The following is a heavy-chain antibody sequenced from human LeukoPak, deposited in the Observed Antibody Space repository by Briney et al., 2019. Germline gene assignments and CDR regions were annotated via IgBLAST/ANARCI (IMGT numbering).Heavy chain of an antibody. CDR3: AKGRPNSNELWLYEAAAGYGSS. Sequence: PGGSLRLSCAASGFTFSSYGMHWVRQAPGKGLEWVAFIRYDGSNKYYADSVKGRFTISRDNSKNTLYLQMNSLRAEDTALYYCAKGRPNSNELWLYEAAAGYGSSWGQGTLVTVSS. V-gene: IGHV3-30*02. J-gene: IGHJ5*02. D-gene: IGHD6-13*01. CDR1: GFTFSSYG. CDR2: IRYDGSNK.